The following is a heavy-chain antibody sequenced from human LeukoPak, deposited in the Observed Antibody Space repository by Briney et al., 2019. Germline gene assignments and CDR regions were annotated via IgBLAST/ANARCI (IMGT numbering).Heavy chain of an antibody. CDR3: AREMFWSGYFSNLHFDY. J-gene: IGHJ4*02. CDR2: ISGDGGRT. V-gene: IGHV3-23*01. Sequence: PGGSLRLSCAASGFTFSSYAMSWVRQAPGKGLEWVSIISGDGGRTYYADSVKGRFTISRDNSKNTLDLQMNSLRTEDTAVYYCAREMFWSGYFSNLHFDYWGQGALVTVSS. CDR1: GFTFSSYA. D-gene: IGHD3-3*01.